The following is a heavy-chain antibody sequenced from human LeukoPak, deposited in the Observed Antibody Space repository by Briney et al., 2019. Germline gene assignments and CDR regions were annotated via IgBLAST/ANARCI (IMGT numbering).Heavy chain of an antibody. J-gene: IGHJ4*02. D-gene: IGHD6-6*01. CDR3: ARGSGIAARKDFDY. Sequence: SETLSLTCAVYGGSFSGYYWSWIRQPPGKGLEWIGEINHSGSTNYNPSLKSRVTISVDTSKNQFSLKLSSVTAADTAVYYCARGSGIAARKDFDYWGQGTLVTVSS. CDR1: GGSFSGYY. CDR2: INHSGST. V-gene: IGHV4-34*01.